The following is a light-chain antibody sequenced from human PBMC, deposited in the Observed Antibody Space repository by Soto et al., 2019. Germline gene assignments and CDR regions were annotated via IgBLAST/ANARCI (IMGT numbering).Light chain of an antibody. J-gene: IGLJ1*01. CDR1: SSDVGYYNY. CDR3: SSYTSSSTLV. V-gene: IGLV2-14*03. CDR2: DVR. Sequence: QSALTQPASVSGSPGQSITSSCTGTSSDVGYYNYVSWYQQHPGKAPKLMIYDVRYRPSGVSDRFSGSKSGNTASLTLSGLQAEDEADYYCSSYTSSSTLVFGTGTKLTVL.